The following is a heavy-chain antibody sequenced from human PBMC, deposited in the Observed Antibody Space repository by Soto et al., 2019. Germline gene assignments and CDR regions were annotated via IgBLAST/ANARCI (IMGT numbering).Heavy chain of an antibody. Sequence: GGSLRLSCAASGVTFSSYAMSWVRQAPGKGLEWVSAISGSGGSTYYADSVKGRFTIARDNSKNTLYLQMSSLRAEDTAVYYCAKAGYYDSSGYSYFEYWGQGTLVTVSS. CDR2: ISGSGGST. V-gene: IGHV3-23*01. D-gene: IGHD3-22*01. CDR3: AKAGYYDSSGYSYFEY. CDR1: GVTFSSYA. J-gene: IGHJ4*02.